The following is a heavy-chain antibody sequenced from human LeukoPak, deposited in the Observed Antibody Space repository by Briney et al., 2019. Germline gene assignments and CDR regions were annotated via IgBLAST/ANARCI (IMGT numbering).Heavy chain of an antibody. CDR1: GFSLSTSGVG. D-gene: IGHD3-10*01. Sequence: SGPTLVNPTQTLTLTCTFPGFSLSTSGVGVGWIRQPPGKALESHTPNYWDDDKRYSPSLKSRLTITKDTSKNQVVLTMTSMDPVDTASYYCAQSYRSLWFGGPSLKRPYFDYWGQGTLVTVSS. V-gene: IGHV2-5*02. J-gene: IGHJ4*02. CDR3: AQSYRSLWFGGPSLKRPYFDY. CDR2: NYWDDDK.